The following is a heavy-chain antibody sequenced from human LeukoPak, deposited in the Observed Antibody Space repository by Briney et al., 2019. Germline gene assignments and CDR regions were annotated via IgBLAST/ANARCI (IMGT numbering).Heavy chain of an antibody. J-gene: IGHJ4*02. CDR1: GGSISSSSYY. CDR2: IYYSGST. V-gene: IGHV4-39*07. Sequence: SETLSLTCTVSGGSISSSSYYWGWVRQPPGKGLEWIGSIYYSGSTYYNPSLKSRVTISVDTSKNQFSLKLSSVTAADTAVYYCARSKRGYLYYYDSSGYYYFDYWGQGTLVTVSS. D-gene: IGHD3-22*01. CDR3: ARSKRGYLYYYDSSGYYYFDY.